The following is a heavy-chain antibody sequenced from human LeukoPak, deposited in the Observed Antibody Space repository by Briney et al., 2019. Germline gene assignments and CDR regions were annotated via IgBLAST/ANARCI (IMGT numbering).Heavy chain of an antibody. D-gene: IGHD5-24*01. V-gene: IGHV5-51*01. Sequence: EWMGIIYPGDSDTSYSPSFQGQVTISADKSTTTAYLRWSSLQASDTAMYYCARHGDGYNRPLDSWGQGTLVTVSS. CDR2: IYPGDSDT. CDR3: ARHGDGYNRPLDS. J-gene: IGHJ4*02.